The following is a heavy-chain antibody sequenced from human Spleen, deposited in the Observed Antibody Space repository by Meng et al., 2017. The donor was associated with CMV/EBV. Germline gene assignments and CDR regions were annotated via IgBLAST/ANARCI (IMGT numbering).Heavy chain of an antibody. V-gene: IGHV3-11*04. Sequence: GGSLRLSCVASGFTLSDYYMSWIRQAPGRGLEWVSLISITGSIIHYADSVKGRFTISRDNSKNTLYLQMNSLRAEDTAVYYCARDMGLVGERRWGWYFDLWGRGTLVTVSS. CDR2: ISITGSII. CDR3: ARDMGLVGERRWGWYFDL. J-gene: IGHJ2*01. CDR1: GFTLSDYY. D-gene: IGHD3-16*01.